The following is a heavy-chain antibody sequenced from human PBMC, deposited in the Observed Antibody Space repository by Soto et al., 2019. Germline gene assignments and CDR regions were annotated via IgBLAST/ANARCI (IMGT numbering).Heavy chain of an antibody. D-gene: IGHD6-13*01. CDR1: GYTFTSYA. CDR2: INAGNGNT. V-gene: IGHV1-3*01. J-gene: IGHJ6*02. Sequence: GASVKVSCKASGYTFTSYAMHWVRQAPGQRLEWMGWINAGNGNTKYSQKFQGRVTITRDTSASTAYMELSSLRSEDTAVYYCARDYSSSWYVPYYGMDVWGQGTTVTVSS. CDR3: ARDYSSSWYVPYYGMDV.